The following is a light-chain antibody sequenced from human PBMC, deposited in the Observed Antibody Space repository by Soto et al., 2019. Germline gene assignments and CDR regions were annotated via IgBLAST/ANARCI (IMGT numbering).Light chain of an antibody. J-gene: IGLJ3*02. CDR3: QVWDTSSDPSWV. V-gene: IGLV3-21*04. CDR2: YAS. Sequence: SYVLTQPPSVSVAPGKTARITCGGTHIGSKSVHWYQQRPGQAPVLVIYYASDRPSGIPERFSGSNSGNTATLTISRVEAGDEADYYCQVWDTSSDPSWVFGGGTKVTVL. CDR1: HIGSKS.